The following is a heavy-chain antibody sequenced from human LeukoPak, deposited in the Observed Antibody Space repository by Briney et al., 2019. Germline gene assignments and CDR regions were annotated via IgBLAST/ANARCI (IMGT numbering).Heavy chain of an antibody. CDR3: SRGGYSHAFDV. CDR1: GFTFSGFY. J-gene: IGHJ3*01. CDR2: INWDGSSI. D-gene: IGHD2-15*01. Sequence: GGSLRLSCAASGFTFSGFYMHWIRQAPGKGLVWVSHINWDGSSITYADSVKGRFTISRDNAKNTLYLQMDSLRAEDPAVYYCSRGGYSHAFDVWGQGTMVTVSS. V-gene: IGHV3-74*01.